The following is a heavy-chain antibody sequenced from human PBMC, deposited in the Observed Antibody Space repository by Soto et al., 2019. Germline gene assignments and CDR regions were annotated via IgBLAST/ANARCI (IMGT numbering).Heavy chain of an antibody. V-gene: IGHV4-34*01. J-gene: IGHJ6*02. CDR3: AREVLLWFGELSTLKNYYYYYGMDV. Sequence: SSETLSLTCAVYGGSFSGYYWSWIRQPPGKWLEWIGEINRSGSTNYNPSLKSRVTISVDTSKNQFSLKLSSVTAADTAVYYCAREVLLWFGELSTLKNYYYYYGMDVWGQGTTVTVSS. CDR2: INRSGST. D-gene: IGHD3-10*01. CDR1: GGSFSGYY.